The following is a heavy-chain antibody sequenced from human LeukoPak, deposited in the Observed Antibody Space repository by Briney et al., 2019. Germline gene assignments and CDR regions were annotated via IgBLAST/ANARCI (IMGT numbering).Heavy chain of an antibody. CDR3: ASSGSYRFDY. Sequence: GRCLTLSCAASGFTFSSQSMNWVRQAAGRGREWVAHITSRVNEMFYAGSVKERLIMCRDNAKNILYLQMNSLRDEDTAVYYCASSGSYRFDYGGQGPLATVSA. V-gene: IGHV3-48*02. J-gene: IGHJ4*02. CDR2: ITSRVNEM. D-gene: IGHD1-26*01. CDR1: GFTFSSQS.